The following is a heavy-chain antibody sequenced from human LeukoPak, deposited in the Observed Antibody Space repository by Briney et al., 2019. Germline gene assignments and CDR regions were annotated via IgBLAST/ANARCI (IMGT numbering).Heavy chain of an antibody. CDR3: ASRDKGYYYGMDV. V-gene: IGHV3-66*01. Sequence: GGSLRLSCAASGFTVSSNYMSWVRQVPGKGLEWVSLIYSDGSTYYADSVKGRFTISRDNSKNTLYLQMNSLRAEDTAVYYCASRDKGYYYGMDVWGQGTTVTVSS. CDR2: IYSDGST. D-gene: IGHD5-24*01. CDR1: GFTVSSNY. J-gene: IGHJ6*02.